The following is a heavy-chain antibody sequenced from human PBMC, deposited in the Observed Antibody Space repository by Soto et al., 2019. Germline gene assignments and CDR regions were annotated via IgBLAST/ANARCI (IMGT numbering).Heavy chain of an antibody. Sequence: QVQLVESGGGVVQPGRSLRLSCAASGFTFSSYAMHWVRQAQGKGLEWVAVISYDGSNKYYADSVKGRFTISRDNSKNTLYLQMNSLRAEDTAVYYCASDTFLGDGVWGLYGMDVWGQGTTVTVSS. CDR1: GFTFSSYA. CDR3: ASDTFLGDGVWGLYGMDV. CDR2: ISYDGSNK. D-gene: IGHD2-8*01. V-gene: IGHV3-30-3*01. J-gene: IGHJ6*02.